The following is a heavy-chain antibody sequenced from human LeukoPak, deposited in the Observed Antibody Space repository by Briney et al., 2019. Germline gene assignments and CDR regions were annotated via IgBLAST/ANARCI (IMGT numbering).Heavy chain of an antibody. J-gene: IGHJ4*02. CDR2: IWFDGSNE. CDR1: GFTFSSYG. CDR3: ARDPGLDYFDY. Sequence: QTGGSLRLSCAASGFTFSSYGMHWVRQAPGKGLEWVALIWFDGSNEYYADSVKDRFTISRDNSKNTLYLQMNSLRAEDTAVYYCARDPGLDYFDYCGQGTLVTVSS. V-gene: IGHV3-33*01.